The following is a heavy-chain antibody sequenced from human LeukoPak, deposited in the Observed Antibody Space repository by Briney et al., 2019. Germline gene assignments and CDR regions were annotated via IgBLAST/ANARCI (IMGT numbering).Heavy chain of an antibody. V-gene: IGHV3-23*01. Sequence: GGSLRLSCAASGFTFSSYGMSWVRQAPGKGLECVSSISGSGGSTNHADSVKGRFTISRDNSKNTLYLQMNSLRAEDTAVYYCAKDQDRTSDYWGQGTLVTVSS. J-gene: IGHJ4*02. CDR3: AKDQDRTSDY. CDR1: GFTFSSYG. CDR2: ISGSGGST. D-gene: IGHD1-1*01.